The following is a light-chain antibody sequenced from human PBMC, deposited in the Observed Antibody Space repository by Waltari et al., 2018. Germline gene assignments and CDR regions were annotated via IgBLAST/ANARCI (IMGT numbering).Light chain of an antibody. J-gene: IGLJ2*01. CDR3: SSYVGSNIVV. Sequence: QSALTQPPSASGSPGQSVTISCTGNSSDVGAYNYVSWYQQHPGKAPKLMIYEVSKRPSGVPARFSGSKSGNTASLTVSGLQAEDEADYSCSSYVGSNIVVFGGGTKLTVL. CDR1: SSDVGAYNY. CDR2: EVS. V-gene: IGLV2-8*01.